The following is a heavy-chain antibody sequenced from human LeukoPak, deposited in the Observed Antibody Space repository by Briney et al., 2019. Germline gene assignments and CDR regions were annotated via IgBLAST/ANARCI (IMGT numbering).Heavy chain of an antibody. CDR3: ARHRVGDYGLYYSDY. CDR1: GGSISSSSYY. Sequence: SETLSLTCTVSGGSISSSSYYWGWIRQPPGKGLEWIGNIYYSGSTYYNPSLKSRVTISVDTSKNQFSLKLSSVTAADTAVYYCARHRVGDYGLYYSDYWGQGTLVTVSS. D-gene: IGHD4-17*01. V-gene: IGHV4-39*01. CDR2: IYYSGST. J-gene: IGHJ4*02.